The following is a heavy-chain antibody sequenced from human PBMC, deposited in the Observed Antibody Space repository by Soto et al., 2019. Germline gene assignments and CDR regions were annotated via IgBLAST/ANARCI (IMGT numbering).Heavy chain of an antibody. V-gene: IGHV1-18*01. CDR1: GYTFTSYG. D-gene: IGHD3-3*01. CDR2: ISAYNGNT. CDR3: ARDGDVFWSGYKYYYGMDV. J-gene: IGHJ6*02. Sequence: QVQLVQSGAEVKKPGASVKVSCKASGYTFTSYGISWVRQAPGQGLEWMGWISAYNGNTNYAQKFQGRVTMTTDTSTRTAYMELRSLRSDDTAVYYCARDGDVFWSGYKYYYGMDVWGQGPTVTVSS.